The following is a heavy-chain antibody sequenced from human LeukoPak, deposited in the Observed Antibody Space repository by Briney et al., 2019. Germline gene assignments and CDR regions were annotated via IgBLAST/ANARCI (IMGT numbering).Heavy chain of an antibody. J-gene: IGHJ4*02. CDR1: GFIVSSNS. CDR3: AKAPVTSCRGAYCYPFDS. Sequence: GGSLRLSCAASGFIVSSNSMSWVRQAPGKGLEWVAATSSSDAGTYHADSVRGRFTISRDNSKNTLYLQMNSLRAEDAAVYFCAKAPVTSCRGAYCYPFDSWGQGTLVTVSS. V-gene: IGHV3-23*01. CDR2: TSSSDAGT. D-gene: IGHD2-21*01.